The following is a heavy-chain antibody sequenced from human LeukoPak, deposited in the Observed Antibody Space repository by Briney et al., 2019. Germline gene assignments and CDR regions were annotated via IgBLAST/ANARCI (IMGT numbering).Heavy chain of an antibody. Sequence: ASVKVSCKASGYTFTDYYMHWVRQAPGQGLEWMGWINPNSGGTNYAQKFQGRVAMTRDTSISTAYMELSRLRSDDTAVYYCAGSPPIVLASPPNYFDYWGQGTLVTVSS. CDR1: GYTFTDYY. J-gene: IGHJ4*02. CDR2: INPNSGGT. D-gene: IGHD3-22*01. CDR3: AGSPPIVLASPPNYFDY. V-gene: IGHV1-2*02.